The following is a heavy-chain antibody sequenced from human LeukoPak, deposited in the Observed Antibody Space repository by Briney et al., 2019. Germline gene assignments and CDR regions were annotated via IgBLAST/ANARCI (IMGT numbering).Heavy chain of an antibody. Sequence: SETLSLTCGVYGGFFRGYYWRWIPEPPEKGLEWIREINHSGSPNYNRSLKSRVTISVDTSKNHFSLKLSSGTAADTAVYYCARVDGYNSLYYYYMDVWGKGTTVTVSS. D-gene: IGHD5-24*01. V-gene: IGHV4-34*01. CDR2: INHSGSP. CDR3: ARVDGYNSLYYYYMDV. J-gene: IGHJ6*03. CDR1: GGFFRGYY.